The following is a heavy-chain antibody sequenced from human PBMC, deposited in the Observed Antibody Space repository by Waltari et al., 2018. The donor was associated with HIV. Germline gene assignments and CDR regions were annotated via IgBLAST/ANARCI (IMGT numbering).Heavy chain of an antibody. CDR3: ARDRSIVSRHYDNAVAPYFDN. Sequence: QVQLVQSGDEVKKPGASVKVSCKTSGYTFTNYGITWVRQAPGQGLEWMGGVSAYNGNTNVAQKFQGRVTMTWDTSINTAYMELSGLRSDDTAVYFCARDRSIVSRHYDNAVAPYFDNWGRGTLVSVSS. J-gene: IGHJ4*02. CDR1: GYTFTNYG. V-gene: IGHV1-18*01. CDR2: VSAYNGNT. D-gene: IGHD3-22*01.